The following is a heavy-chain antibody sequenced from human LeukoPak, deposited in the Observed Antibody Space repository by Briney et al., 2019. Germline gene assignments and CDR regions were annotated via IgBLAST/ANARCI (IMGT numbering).Heavy chain of an antibody. Sequence: SGGSLRLSCTASGFTFGDYAMSWVRQAPGKGLEWIGSIYYSGSTNYNPSLKSRVTISVDTSKNQFSLKLSSVTAADTAVYYCASTSTRTYYDFWSGRIYFDYWGQGTLVTVSS. CDR3: ASTSTRTYYDFWSGRIYFDY. J-gene: IGHJ4*02. CDR2: IYYSGST. CDR1: GFTFGDYA. D-gene: IGHD3-3*01. V-gene: IGHV4-34*01.